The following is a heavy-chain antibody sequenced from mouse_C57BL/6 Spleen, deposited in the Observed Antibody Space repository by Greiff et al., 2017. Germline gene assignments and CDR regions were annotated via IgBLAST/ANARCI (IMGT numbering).Heavy chain of an antibody. CDR2: FHPYNDDT. V-gene: IGHV1-47*01. Sequence: VHLVESGAELVKPGASVKMSCKASGYTFTTYPIEWMKQNHGKSLEWIGIFHPYNDDTKYNEKFKGKATLTVEKSSSTVYLELSRLTSDDSAVYYCARRYYGSSSSWFAYWGQGTLVTVSA. D-gene: IGHD1-1*01. J-gene: IGHJ3*01. CDR3: ARRYYGSSSSWFAY. CDR1: GYTFTTYP.